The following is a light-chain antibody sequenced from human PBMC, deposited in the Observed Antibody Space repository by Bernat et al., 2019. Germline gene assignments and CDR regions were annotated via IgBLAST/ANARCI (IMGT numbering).Light chain of an antibody. J-gene: IGLJ1*01. CDR2: DVT. V-gene: IGLV2-14*01. CDR1: SSDVGGYNY. CDR3: CSYTTSSTLVP. Sequence: QSALTQPASVSGSPGQSITISCTGSSSDVGGYNYVSWYQQHPGKVPNLLIYDVTNRPSGVSNRFSGSKSGNTASLTISGLQAEDEADYYCCSYTTSSTLVPFGTGTKVTVL.